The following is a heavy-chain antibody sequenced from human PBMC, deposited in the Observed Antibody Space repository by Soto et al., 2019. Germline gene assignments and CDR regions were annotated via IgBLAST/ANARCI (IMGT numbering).Heavy chain of an antibody. V-gene: IGHV4-34*01. Sequence: GPGPVLSSETLSLTCAVYGGSFSGYYWSWIRQPPGKGLEGIGEINHSGSTNYTPSLKSRVTISVDTSKNQFSLKLSSVTAADTAVYYCAGLGEYFDWLLWGQGTTVTVSS. D-gene: IGHD3-9*01. J-gene: IGHJ6*02. CDR3: AGLGEYFDWLL. CDR2: INHSGST. CDR1: GGSFSGYY.